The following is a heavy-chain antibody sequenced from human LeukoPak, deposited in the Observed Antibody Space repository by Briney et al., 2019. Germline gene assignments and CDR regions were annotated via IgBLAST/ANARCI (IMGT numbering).Heavy chain of an antibody. J-gene: IGHJ4*02. CDR3: ATQYGGNSGHFDY. CDR1: GFTFSDHY. D-gene: IGHD4-23*01. CDR2: ISNSGRTI. Sequence: GGSLRLSCAASGFTFSDHYMSWIGQAPGKGLEWVSYISNSGRTIYYADSVRGRFTISRDNAKKSLYLQMNNLRAEDTAVYYCATQYGGNSGHFDYWGQGTLVTVSS. V-gene: IGHV3-11*01.